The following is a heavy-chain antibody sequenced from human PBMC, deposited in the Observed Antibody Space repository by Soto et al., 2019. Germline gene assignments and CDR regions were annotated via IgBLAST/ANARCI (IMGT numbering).Heavy chain of an antibody. CDR3: AGDCSTSCSNYYYYGMDV. D-gene: IGHD2-2*01. CDR1: GGTFSSYA. CDR2: IIPIFGTA. Sequence: QVQLVQSGAEVKKPGSSVKVSCKASGGTFSSYAISWVRQAPGQGLEWMGGIIPIFGTANYAQKFQGRVTITADKSTSTAYMELSSLRSEDTAVYYCAGDCSTSCSNYYYYGMDVWGQGTTVTVSS. V-gene: IGHV1-69*06. J-gene: IGHJ6*02.